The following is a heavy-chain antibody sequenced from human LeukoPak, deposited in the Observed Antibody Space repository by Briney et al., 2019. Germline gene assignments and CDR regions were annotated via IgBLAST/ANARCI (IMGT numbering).Heavy chain of an antibody. CDR1: GGSISSHY. J-gene: IGHJ4*02. CDR3: AREKGSRDGYNFPED. Sequence: PSETLSLTRTVSGGSISSHYWSWIRQSPGKGLEWIGYIYYSGSTNYNPSLKSRVTMSVDTSKNQFSLKLSSVTAADTAVYYCAREKGSRDGYNFPEDWGQGTLVTVSS. D-gene: IGHD5-24*01. V-gene: IGHV4-59*11. CDR2: IYYSGST.